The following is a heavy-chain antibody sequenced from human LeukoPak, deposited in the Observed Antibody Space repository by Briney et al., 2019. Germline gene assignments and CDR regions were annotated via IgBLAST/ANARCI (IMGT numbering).Heavy chain of an antibody. CDR2: IYTSGST. V-gene: IGHV4-4*07. CDR3: ARDLDYYDSSGYPSLDAFDI. CDR1: GGSISSYY. Sequence: NPSETLSLTCTVSGGSISSYYWSWIRQPAGKGLEWIGRIYTSGSTNYSPSLKSRVTMSVDTSKNQFSLKLSSVTAADTAVYYCARDLDYYDSSGYPSLDAFDIWGQGTMVTVSS. D-gene: IGHD3-22*01. J-gene: IGHJ3*02.